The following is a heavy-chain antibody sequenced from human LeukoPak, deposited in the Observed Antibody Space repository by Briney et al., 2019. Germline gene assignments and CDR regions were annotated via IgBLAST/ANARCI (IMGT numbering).Heavy chain of an antibody. V-gene: IGHV3-48*03. D-gene: IGHD6-13*01. CDR1: GFTFSIYN. CDR2: ISSSGSTI. J-gene: IGHJ6*02. Sequence: GGSLRLSCAASGFTFSIYNMNWVRQAPGKGLEWVSYISSSGSTIYYADSVRGRITISRDNAKKSLFLQMNSLRAEDTAVYYCARNRAAAGTGYYYGMDVWGQGTTVTVSS. CDR3: ARNRAAAGTGYYYGMDV.